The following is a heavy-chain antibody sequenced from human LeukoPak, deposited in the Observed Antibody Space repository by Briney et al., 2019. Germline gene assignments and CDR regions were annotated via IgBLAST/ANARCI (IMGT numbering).Heavy chain of an antibody. CDR2: IYTSGNT. CDR3: ARGPGLVRYGDPAYFQH. CDR1: GFMFDDYG. Sequence: GGSLRLSCAASGFMFDDYGMSWVRQAPGKGLEWVSVIYTSGNTYYADSVKGRFTISRDNSKNTLYLQMNNLRAEDTAVYYCARGPGLVRYGDPAYFQHWGQGTLVTVSS. V-gene: IGHV3-53*01. J-gene: IGHJ1*01. D-gene: IGHD4-17*01.